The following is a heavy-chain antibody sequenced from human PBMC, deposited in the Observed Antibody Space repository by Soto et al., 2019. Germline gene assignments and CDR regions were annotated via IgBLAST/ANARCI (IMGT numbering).Heavy chain of an antibody. CDR2: SYYSGSA. CDR3: ARLIAIFCCAGRPGDYCYGIDV. D-gene: IGHD1-1*01. V-gene: IGHV4-59*01. J-gene: IGHJ6*02. Sequence: WETLSLTCTVSGGFISSYYWRWFRQPPGKGLEWIGYSYYSGSANYNPSLKSRVTISVDTSKNQFSLKLSSVTAADTAVYYCARLIAIFCCAGRPGDYCYGIDVWGRGTSFTVSS. CDR1: GGFISSYY.